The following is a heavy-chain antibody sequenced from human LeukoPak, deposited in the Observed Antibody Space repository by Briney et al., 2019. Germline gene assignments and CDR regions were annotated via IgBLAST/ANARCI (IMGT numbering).Heavy chain of an antibody. CDR2: ISGSGGST. Sequence: PGGSLRLSCAASGFTFSSYAMSWVRQAPGKGLEWVSAISGSGGSTYYADSVKGRFTISRDNSKNTLYLQMNSLRAEDTAAYYCAKERLTMVRGVIGPDAFDIWGQGTMVTVSS. D-gene: IGHD3-10*01. V-gene: IGHV3-23*01. J-gene: IGHJ3*02. CDR3: AKERLTMVRGVIGPDAFDI. CDR1: GFTFSSYA.